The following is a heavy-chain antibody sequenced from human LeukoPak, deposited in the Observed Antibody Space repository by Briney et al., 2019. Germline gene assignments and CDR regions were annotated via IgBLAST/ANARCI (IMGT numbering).Heavy chain of an antibody. CDR1: GYTFTGYF. J-gene: IGHJ5*02. Sequence: ASVKVSCKASGYTFTGYFMHWVRQAPGQGLEWMGWINPNSGGTNYAQKFQGRVTMTRDTSISTAYMELSGLTSDDTALYYCARATYWGGFGHWGQGTLVTVSS. CDR3: ARATYWGGFGH. V-gene: IGHV1-2*02. D-gene: IGHD3-10*01. CDR2: INPNSGGT.